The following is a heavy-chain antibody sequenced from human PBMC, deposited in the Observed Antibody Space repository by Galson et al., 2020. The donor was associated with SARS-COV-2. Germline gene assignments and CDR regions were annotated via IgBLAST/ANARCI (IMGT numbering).Heavy chain of an antibody. CDR3: ARVIEYSGYDDAFDI. CDR1: GFTVSTNH. D-gene: IGHD5-12*01. V-gene: IGHV3-53*04. J-gene: IGHJ3*02. Sequence: GGSLRLSCAASGFTVSTNHMSWVRQAPGKGLEWVLVIYSGGTTYYADSVKGRFTVSRHNSKNTLYLQMNSLRTEDTAVYHCARVIEYSGYDDAFDIWGQGTMVSVSS. CDR2: IYSGGTT.